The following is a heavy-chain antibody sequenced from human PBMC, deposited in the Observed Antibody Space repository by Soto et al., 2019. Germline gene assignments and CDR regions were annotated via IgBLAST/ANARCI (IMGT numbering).Heavy chain of an antibody. Sequence: ASVKVSCKASGYTFTSYGISWVRQAPGQGLEWMGWISAYNGNTNYAQKLQGRVTMTTDTSTSTAYMELRSLRSDDTAVYYCARVVIVVVVAATQIYDYWGQGPLVTVSS. D-gene: IGHD2-15*01. V-gene: IGHV1-18*01. CDR3: ARVVIVVVVAATQIYDY. CDR1: GYTFTSYG. CDR2: ISAYNGNT. J-gene: IGHJ4*02.